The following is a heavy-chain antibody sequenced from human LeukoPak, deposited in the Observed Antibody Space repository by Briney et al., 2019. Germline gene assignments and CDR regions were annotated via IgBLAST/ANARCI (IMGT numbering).Heavy chain of an antibody. Sequence: SETLSLTRTVSGGSLGTYYWSWIRQSPGKGLEWIGYIYYGGGTNYNPSLKSRVTISVDTSKNQFSLKVFSVTAADTAVYYCARVSEVGFASYASAWYWFDPWGQGTLVTVSS. J-gene: IGHJ5*02. CDR1: GGSLGTYY. V-gene: IGHV4-59*01. CDR3: ARVSEVGFASYASAWYWFDP. CDR2: IYYGGGT. D-gene: IGHD6-19*01.